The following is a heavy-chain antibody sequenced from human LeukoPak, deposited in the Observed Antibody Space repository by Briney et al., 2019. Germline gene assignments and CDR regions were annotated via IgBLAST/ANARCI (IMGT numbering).Heavy chain of an antibody. V-gene: IGHV5-51*01. Sequence: GESLKISCKGCGYSITSYWIAWVRQMPGKGLEWMGMIYPADSDIRYSPSFQGQVTISADKSISTAYLQWSSLKASDTAMYYYARQESCSGGSCYTWFDPWGQGTLVTVSS. D-gene: IGHD2-15*01. CDR2: IYPADSDI. CDR1: GYSITSYW. J-gene: IGHJ5*02. CDR3: ARQESCSGGSCYTWFDP.